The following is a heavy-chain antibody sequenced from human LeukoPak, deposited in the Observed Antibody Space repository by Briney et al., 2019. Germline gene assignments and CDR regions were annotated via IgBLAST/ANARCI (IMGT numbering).Heavy chain of an antibody. CDR2: FSGDSINI. J-gene: IGHJ4*02. CDR1: GFSFSGYS. V-gene: IGHV3-48*02. D-gene: IGHD7-27*01. Sequence: GGSLRLSCAASGFSFSGYSMNWVRQAPGKGLEWISYFSGDSINIWYVDSVKGRFTISRDNAKNSVFLQMNSLRDEDSAVYYCARDSNWAFDYWGQGTLVTVSS. CDR3: ARDSNWAFDY.